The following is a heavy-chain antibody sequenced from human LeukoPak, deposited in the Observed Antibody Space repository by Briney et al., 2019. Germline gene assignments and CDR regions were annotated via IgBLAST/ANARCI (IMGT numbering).Heavy chain of an antibody. D-gene: IGHD3-22*01. CDR3: ARPGETTEWLLPGGNALDI. Sequence: GSSVKVSCKASGGTFSSYAISWVRQAPGQGLEWMGRIIPIFGTANYAQKFQGRVTITTDESTSTAYMELSSLRSEDTAVYYCARPGETTEWLLPGGNALDIWGQGTMVTVSS. V-gene: IGHV1-69*05. CDR2: IIPIFGTA. J-gene: IGHJ3*02. CDR1: GGTFSSYA.